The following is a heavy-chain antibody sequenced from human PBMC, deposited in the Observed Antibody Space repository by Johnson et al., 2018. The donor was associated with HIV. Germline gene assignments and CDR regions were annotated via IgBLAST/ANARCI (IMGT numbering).Heavy chain of an antibody. V-gene: IGHV3-66*01. CDR3: ARDGSNFGAFDI. CDR2: IYSGGST. D-gene: IGHD1-1*01. CDR1: GFSFIDYA. J-gene: IGHJ3*02. Sequence: VQLVESGGGVVQPGGSLRLSCVASGFSFIDYAMIWVRQAPGKGLEWVSVIYSGGSTYYADSVKGRFTISRDNSKNTLYLQMNSLRAEDTAVYYCARDGSNFGAFDIWGQGTMVTVSS.